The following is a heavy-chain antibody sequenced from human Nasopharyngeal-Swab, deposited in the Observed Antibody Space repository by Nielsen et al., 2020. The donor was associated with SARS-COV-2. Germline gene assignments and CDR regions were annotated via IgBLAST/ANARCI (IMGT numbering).Heavy chain of an antibody. J-gene: IGHJ4*02. V-gene: IGHV1-8*01. D-gene: IGHD1-26*01. CDR3: ARGGVGAVGGALDY. CDR2: MNPNSGNT. CDR1: GYTFITYD. Sequence: ASMKVSCKASGYTFITYDINWVRQATGQGLEWMGWMNPNSGNTGYAQKFQGRVTMTRNTSIRTAYMELSSLRSEDTAVYYCARGGVGAVGGALDYWGQGTQVTVSS.